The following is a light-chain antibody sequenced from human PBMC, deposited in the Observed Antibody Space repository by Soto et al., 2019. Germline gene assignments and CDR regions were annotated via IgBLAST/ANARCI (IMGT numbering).Light chain of an antibody. CDR3: QQYNDWPLT. CDR2: GAS. CDR1: QRVSSK. Sequence: EIVMTQSPATLSVSPGARATLSCRASQRVSSKFAWYQQKPGRAPRLLIYGASPRATGIPAPFTGSGSGTEFSLTIGSLQSEDYAVYYGQQYNDWPLTFGGGTKVEI. J-gene: IGKJ4*01. V-gene: IGKV3-15*01.